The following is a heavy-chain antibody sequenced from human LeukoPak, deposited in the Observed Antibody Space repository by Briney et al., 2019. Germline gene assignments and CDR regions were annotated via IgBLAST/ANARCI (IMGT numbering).Heavy chain of an antibody. J-gene: IGHJ4*02. CDR2: IRSKAYGGTT. V-gene: IGHV3-49*03. CDR1: GFTFGDYA. Sequence: PGGSLRLSCTASGFTFGDYAMSWCRQAPGKGLEWVGFIRSKAYGGTTEYAASVKGRFAISRDDSKSIAYLQMNSLKTEDTAVYYCTRIRRAATICDYWGQGTLVTVSS. CDR3: TRIRRAATICDY. D-gene: IGHD5-24*01.